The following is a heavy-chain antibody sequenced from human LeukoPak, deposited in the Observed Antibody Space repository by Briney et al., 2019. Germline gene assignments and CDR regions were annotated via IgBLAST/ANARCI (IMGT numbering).Heavy chain of an antibody. CDR3: ARGYCSSTNCPWNFDY. CDR2: ISSGSTYT. CDR1: GFTFSDHY. J-gene: IGHJ4*02. D-gene: IGHD2-2*01. V-gene: IGHV3-11*05. Sequence: PGGSLRLSCEVSGFTFSDHYMSWIRQAPGKRLEWVSYISSGSTYTNYADSVEGRFTISRDNAKNSLYLQMNSLRAEDTAMYYCARGYCSSTNCPWNFDYWGQGTLVTVSS.